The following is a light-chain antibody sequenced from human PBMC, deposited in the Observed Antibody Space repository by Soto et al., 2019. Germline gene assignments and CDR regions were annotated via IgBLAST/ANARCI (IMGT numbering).Light chain of an antibody. J-gene: IGLJ3*02. CDR3: AAWDDSLNGLV. Sequence: QSVLTQPPSASGSPGQRVTISCSGSSSNIGTNSVAWYQHLPGTAPELLIYNNYERPSGVTDRFSGSKSGTSASLAISGLQSEDEADYFCAAWDDSLNGLVFGGGTKL. V-gene: IGLV1-44*01. CDR2: NNY. CDR1: SSNIGTNS.